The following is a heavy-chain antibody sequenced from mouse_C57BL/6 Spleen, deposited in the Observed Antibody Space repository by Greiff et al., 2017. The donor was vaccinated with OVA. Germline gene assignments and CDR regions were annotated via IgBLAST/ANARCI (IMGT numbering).Heavy chain of an antibody. J-gene: IGHJ2*01. V-gene: IGHV1-55*01. CDR1: GYAFSSYW. D-gene: IGHD1-1*01. CDR2: IYPGSGST. Sequence: QVQLQQSGAELVKPGASVKISCKASGYAFSSYWMNWVKQRPGQGLEWIGDIYPGSGSTNYNEKFKSKATLTVDTSSSAAYMQLSSLTSEDSAVYYCARHLRSYFDYWGQGTTLTVSS. CDR3: ARHLRSYFDY.